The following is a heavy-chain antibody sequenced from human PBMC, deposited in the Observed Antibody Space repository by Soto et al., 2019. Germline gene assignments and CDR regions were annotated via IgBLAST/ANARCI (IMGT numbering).Heavy chain of an antibody. J-gene: IGHJ6*02. CDR2: ISTYNGET. CDR1: GYTFTRSG. V-gene: IGHV1-18*01. CDR3: ATIFSVAARRYPLGGMDV. D-gene: IGHD6-6*01. Sequence: ASVKVSCKASGYTFTRSGISWVRQAPGQGLEWMGWISTYNGETIYAQKFQGRVTMTEDTSTDTAYMELSSLRSEDTAVYYCATIFSVAARRYPLGGMDVWGQGTTVTVSS.